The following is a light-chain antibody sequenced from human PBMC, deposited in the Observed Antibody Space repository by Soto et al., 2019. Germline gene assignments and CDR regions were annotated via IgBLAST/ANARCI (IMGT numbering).Light chain of an antibody. J-gene: IGKJ4*01. CDR2: GAS. V-gene: IGKV3-20*01. CDR3: QQSYSTPLT. CDR1: QSVNNDY. Sequence: ETVLTQSPGTLSLSPGERATLSCRATQSVNNDYLAWYQQRPGLAPRLLIFGASGRATGIPDRFSGSGSGTDFTLTISSLQPEDFATYYCQQSYSTPLTFGGGTKVDNK.